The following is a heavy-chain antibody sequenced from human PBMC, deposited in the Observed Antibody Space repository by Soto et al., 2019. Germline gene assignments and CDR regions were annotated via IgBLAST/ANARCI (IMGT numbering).Heavy chain of an antibody. J-gene: IGHJ3*02. CDR1: GFSLSTSGVG. D-gene: IGHD6-19*01. V-gene: IGHV2-5*02. CDR3: AHRLRVSGWLSAFDI. CDR2: IYWDDDK. Sequence: QITLKESGPTLVKPTQTLTLTCTFSGFSLSTSGVGVGWIRQPPGKALEWLALIYWDDDKRYSPSLKSRLTIPKDTSKNQMVLTMPNMDPVDTATYYCAHRLRVSGWLSAFDIWGQGTMVTVSS.